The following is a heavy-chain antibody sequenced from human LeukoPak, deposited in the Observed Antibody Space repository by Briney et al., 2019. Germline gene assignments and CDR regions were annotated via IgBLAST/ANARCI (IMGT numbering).Heavy chain of an antibody. J-gene: IGHJ3*02. Sequence: ASVKVSCKASGYTFTSYGISWVRQAPGQGLEWMGIINPSGGSTGYAQKFQGRLTMTRDTSTSTLYMELSSLRSEDTAVYYCARCLRGGDFVAQDAFDIWGQGTMVTVSS. CDR1: GYTFTSYG. V-gene: IGHV1-46*01. CDR2: INPSGGST. CDR3: ARCLRGGDFVAQDAFDI. D-gene: IGHD2-21*02.